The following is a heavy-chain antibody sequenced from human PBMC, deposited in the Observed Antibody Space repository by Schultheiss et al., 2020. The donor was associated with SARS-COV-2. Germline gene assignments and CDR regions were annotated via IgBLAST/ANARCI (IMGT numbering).Heavy chain of an antibody. CDR2: IYTSGST. D-gene: IGHD2-2*01. J-gene: IGHJ6*03. V-gene: IGHV4-4*07. Sequence: SETLSLTCTVSGASISSYYWSWIRQPPGKGLEWIGRIYTSGSTNYNPSLKSRVTMSVDTSKNQFSLKLSSVTAADTAVYYCARSVVVPAAMKRGYYYYYMDVWGKGTTVTVSS. CDR1: GASISSYY. CDR3: ARSVVVPAAMKRGYYYYYMDV.